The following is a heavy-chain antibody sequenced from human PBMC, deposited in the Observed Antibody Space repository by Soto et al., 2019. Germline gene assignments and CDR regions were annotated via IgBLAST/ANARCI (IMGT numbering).Heavy chain of an antibody. D-gene: IGHD3-16*02. CDR2: ISGSGGST. J-gene: IGHJ4*02. V-gene: IGHV3-23*01. Sequence: EVQLLESGGGLVQPGGSLRLSCAASGFTFSSHAMSWVRQAPGKGLEWVSGISGSGGSTYYADSVKGRFTISRDNSRNTLYLQMNSLRVEDTAIYYCAKRPGDYIWGSYRLSDYFDYWGQGILVTVSS. CDR1: GFTFSSHA. CDR3: AKRPGDYIWGSYRLSDYFDY.